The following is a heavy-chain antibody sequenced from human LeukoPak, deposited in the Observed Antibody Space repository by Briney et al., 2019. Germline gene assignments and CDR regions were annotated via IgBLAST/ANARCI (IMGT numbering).Heavy chain of an antibody. J-gene: IGHJ5*02. Sequence: SETLSFTCTVSGGSISSSSYYWGWIRQPPGKGLEWIGSIYYSGSTYYNPSLKSRVTISVDTSKNQFSLKLSSVTAADTAVYYCARHVGFTWDSSELDQNNWFDPWGQGTLVTVSS. V-gene: IGHV4-39*01. CDR3: ARHVGFTWDSSELDQNNWFDP. CDR2: IYYSGST. CDR1: GGSISSSSYY. D-gene: IGHD3-22*01.